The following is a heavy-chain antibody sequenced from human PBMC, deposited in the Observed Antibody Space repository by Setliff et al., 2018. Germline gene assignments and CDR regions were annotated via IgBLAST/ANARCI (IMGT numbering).Heavy chain of an antibody. Sequence: LCLTCAVSGYSISSGYYWGWIRQPPGKGLEWIGSIYHSGSTYYNPSLKSRVTISVDTSKNQFSLKLSCVTAADTAVYYCARHVFGSGRSYTWFDPWGQGTLVTVSS. CDR1: GYSISSGYY. CDR2: IYHSGST. CDR3: ARHVFGSGRSYTWFDP. V-gene: IGHV4-38-2*01. J-gene: IGHJ5*02. D-gene: IGHD3-10*01.